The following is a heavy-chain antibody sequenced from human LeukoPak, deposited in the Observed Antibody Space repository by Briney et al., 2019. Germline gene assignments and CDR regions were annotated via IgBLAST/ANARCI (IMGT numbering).Heavy chain of an antibody. V-gene: IGHV3-21*01. CDR1: GFTFSSYS. CDR2: ISSSSSYI. Sequence: GGSLRLSCAASGFTFSSYSMNWVRQAPGKGLEWVSSISSSSSYIYYADSVKGRFTISRDNAKNSLYLQMNSLRAEDTAVYYCARWDDYSNYGFDYWGQGTLVTVSS. CDR3: ARWDDYSNYGFDY. D-gene: IGHD4-11*01. J-gene: IGHJ4*02.